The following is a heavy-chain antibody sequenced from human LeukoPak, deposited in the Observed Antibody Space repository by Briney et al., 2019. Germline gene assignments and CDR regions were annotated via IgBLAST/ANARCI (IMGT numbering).Heavy chain of an antibody. CDR1: GFTFSSYA. D-gene: IGHD6-13*01. J-gene: IGHJ1*01. V-gene: IGHV3-30-3*01. CDR2: ISYDGSNK. CDR3: ARDLAAAGSEAAAEYFQH. Sequence: GGSLRLSCAASGFTFSSYAMHWVRQAPGKGLEWVAVISYDGSNKYYADSVKGRITISRDNSKNTLYLQMNSLRAEDTAVYYCARDLAAAGSEAAAEYFQHWGQGTLVTVSS.